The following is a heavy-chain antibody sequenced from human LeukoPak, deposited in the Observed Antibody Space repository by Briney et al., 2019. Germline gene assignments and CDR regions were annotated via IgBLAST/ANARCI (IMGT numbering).Heavy chain of an antibody. J-gene: IGHJ5*02. CDR2: IYYSGTT. Sequence: PSETLSLTCTVSGGSITSGSYYWSWIRQPPGKGLGWIGYIYYSGTTYYSPSLKSRLIMSVDTSKNQFSLDLSSVTAADTAVYYCARYHCTSTSCGFDPWGQGTLVTVSS. CDR3: ARYHCTSTSCGFDP. D-gene: IGHD2-2*01. V-gene: IGHV4-30-4*01. CDR1: GGSITSGSYY.